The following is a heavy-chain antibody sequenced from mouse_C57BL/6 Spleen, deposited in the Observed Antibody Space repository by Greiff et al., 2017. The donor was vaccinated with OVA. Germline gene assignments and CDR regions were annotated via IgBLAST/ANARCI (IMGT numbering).Heavy chain of an antibody. Sequence: QVQLQQPGAELVKPGASVKLSCKASGYTFTSYWMHWVKQRPGQGLEWIGMIHPNSGSTNYNEKFKSKATLTVDKSSSTAYMQLSSLTSEDSAVYYCARVGSYGWYFDVWGTGTTVTVSS. J-gene: IGHJ1*03. CDR2: IHPNSGST. V-gene: IGHV1-64*01. D-gene: IGHD1-1*02. CDR3: ARVGSYGWYFDV. CDR1: GYTFTSYW.